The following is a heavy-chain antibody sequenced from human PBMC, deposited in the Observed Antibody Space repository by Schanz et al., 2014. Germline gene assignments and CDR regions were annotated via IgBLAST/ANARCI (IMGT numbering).Heavy chain of an antibody. CDR1: GFTFSGYS. J-gene: IGHJ3*02. V-gene: IGHV3-30*03. D-gene: IGHD4-17*01. Sequence: VQLVESGGGLVQPGGPLRLSCAASGFTFSGYSMNWVRQAPGKGLEWVAAITTAGNKVYYADSVRGRFTISRDDAKNTLNLQMSTLRAEDTAVYYCARKMKLGVDGVKGHDSLDIWGQGTMVTVSS. CDR2: ITTAGNKV. CDR3: ARKMKLGVDGVKGHDSLDI.